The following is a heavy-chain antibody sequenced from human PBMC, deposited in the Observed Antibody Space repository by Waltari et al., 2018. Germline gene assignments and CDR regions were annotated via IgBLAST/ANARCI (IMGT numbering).Heavy chain of an antibody. D-gene: IGHD2-2*01. Sequence: QVQLQQWGEGLLKPSETLSLTCAVYGGSFSGYSWSWLRPPPGKGLEWIGEINHSGSTNYNPSLKSRVTISVDTSKNQFSLKLSSVTAADTAVYYCARQVPAAMTRGVDAFDIWGQGTMVTVSS. CDR2: INHSGST. CDR1: GGSFSGYS. CDR3: ARQVPAAMTRGVDAFDI. V-gene: IGHV4-34*01. J-gene: IGHJ3*02.